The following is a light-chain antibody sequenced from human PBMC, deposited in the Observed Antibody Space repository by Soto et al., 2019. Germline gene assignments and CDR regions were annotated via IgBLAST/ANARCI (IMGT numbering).Light chain of an antibody. Sequence: QSALTQPASVSGSLGQSITISCTGTISDVGGYNYVSWYQRHPGKAPKIMIYEVSNRPSGVSSRFSGSKSGNTASLTISGLQAEDEADYYCGSYAGSDTYVFGTGTKVTVL. J-gene: IGLJ1*01. CDR2: EVS. CDR1: ISDVGGYNY. V-gene: IGLV2-14*01. CDR3: GSYAGSDTYV.